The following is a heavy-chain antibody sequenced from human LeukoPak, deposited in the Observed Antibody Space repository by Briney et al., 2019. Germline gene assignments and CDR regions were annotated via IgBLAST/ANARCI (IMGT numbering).Heavy chain of an antibody. Sequence: GGSLRLSCAASGFTFSSYGMHWVRQAPGKGLEWVAFIRYDGSNKYYADSVKGRFTISRDNSKNTLYLQMNSLRAEDTAVYYCAKLCDGPGYSSSLDAFDIWGQGTMVTVSS. D-gene: IGHD6-13*01. CDR1: GFTFSSYG. V-gene: IGHV3-30*02. CDR3: AKLCDGPGYSSSLDAFDI. CDR2: IRYDGSNK. J-gene: IGHJ3*02.